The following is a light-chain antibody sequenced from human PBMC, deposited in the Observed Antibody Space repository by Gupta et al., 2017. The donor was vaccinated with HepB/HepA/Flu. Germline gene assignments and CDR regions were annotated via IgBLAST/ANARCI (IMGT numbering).Light chain of an antibody. Sequence: QSALTQPPAVSGSPGQSVTISCTGISDDFGSYNRVSWYQQSPGKVPILSRLEVSNRPSGVPYRFSASNSGTKAFPYTSGLQAEDDAYEYCSSSTSSSMVIFGGGTKLTVL. CDR1: SDDFGSYNR. J-gene: IGLJ2*01. CDR2: EVS. CDR3: SSSTSSSMVI. V-gene: IGLV2-18*03.